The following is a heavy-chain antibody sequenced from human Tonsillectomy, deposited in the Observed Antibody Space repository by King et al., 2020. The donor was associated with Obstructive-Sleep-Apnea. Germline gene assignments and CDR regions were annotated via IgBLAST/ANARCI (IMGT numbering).Heavy chain of an antibody. J-gene: IGHJ6*02. CDR3: ARVGETIYYYYGMDV. CDR1: GASVNSFY. D-gene: IGHD1-7*01. V-gene: IGHV4-4*07. CDR2: IYTSGST. Sequence: VQLQESGPGLVEPSETLSLTCTVSGASVNSFYWSWIRQPAGEGLEWIGRIYTSGSTDYNPSLKSRVTMSVDTSKNQFSLKLTSVPAADTAVYYCARVGETIYYYYGMDVWGQGTTVTVS.